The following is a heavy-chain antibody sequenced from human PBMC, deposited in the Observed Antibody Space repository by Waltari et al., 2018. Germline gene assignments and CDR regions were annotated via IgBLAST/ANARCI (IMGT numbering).Heavy chain of an antibody. J-gene: IGHJ5*02. V-gene: IGHV1-2*06. CDR2: INPNSGGT. CDR1: GYTFTGYY. CDR3: ARWRGRSMIVSWFDP. Sequence: QVQLVQSGAEVKKPGASVKVSCKASGYTFTGYYMHWVRQAPGQGLEWMGRINPNSGGTNYAQKFQGRVTMTRDTSISTAYMELSRLRSDDTAVYYCARWRGRSMIVSWFDPWGQGTLVTVSS. D-gene: IGHD3-22*01.